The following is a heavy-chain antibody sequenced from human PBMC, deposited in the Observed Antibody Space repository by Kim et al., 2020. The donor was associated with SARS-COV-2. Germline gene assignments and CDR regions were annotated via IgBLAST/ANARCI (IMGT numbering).Heavy chain of an antibody. Sequence: SETLSLTCTVSGGSISSGDYYWSWIRQHPGKGLEWIGYIYYSGSTYYNPSLKSRVTISVDTSKNQFSLKLSSVTAADTAVYYCARAASTIFGVVNHFDYWGQGTLVTVSP. V-gene: IGHV4-31*03. D-gene: IGHD3-3*01. J-gene: IGHJ4*02. CDR1: GGSISSGDYY. CDR3: ARAASTIFGVVNHFDY. CDR2: IYYSGST.